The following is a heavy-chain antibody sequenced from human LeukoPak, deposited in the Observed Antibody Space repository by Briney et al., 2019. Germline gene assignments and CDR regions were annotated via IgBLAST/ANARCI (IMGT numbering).Heavy chain of an antibody. D-gene: IGHD3-22*01. V-gene: IGHV3-23*01. CDR2: ISGSGGST. CDR1: GFTFSSYG. Sequence: PGGSLRLSCAASGFTFSSYGMHWVRQAPGKGLEWVSAISGSGGSTYYADSVKGRFTISRDNSKNTLYLQMNSLRAEDTAVYYCAITYYYDSSGYPAAAPDYWGQGTLVTVSS. J-gene: IGHJ4*02. CDR3: AITYYYDSSGYPAAAPDY.